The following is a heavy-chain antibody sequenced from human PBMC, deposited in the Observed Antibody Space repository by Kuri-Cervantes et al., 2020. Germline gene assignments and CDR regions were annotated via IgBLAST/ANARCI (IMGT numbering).Heavy chain of an antibody. Sequence: GGSLRLSCAASGFTFSSYWMHWVRQAPGKGLVWVSRINSDGSSTSYADSVEGRFTISRDNAKNTLYLQMNSLRAEDTAVYYCASVLRSIDAFDIWGQGTMVTVSS. V-gene: IGHV3-74*01. J-gene: IGHJ3*02. D-gene: IGHD5/OR15-5a*01. CDR2: INSDGSST. CDR1: GFTFSSYW. CDR3: ASVLRSIDAFDI.